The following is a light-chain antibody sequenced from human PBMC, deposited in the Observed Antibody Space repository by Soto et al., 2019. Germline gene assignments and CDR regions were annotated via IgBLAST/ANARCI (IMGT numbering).Light chain of an antibody. V-gene: IGLV2-11*01. J-gene: IGLJ3*02. CDR3: CSYAGSYTVE. CDR1: SSDVGAYNY. Sequence: QSALTQPRSVSGSPGQSVTISCTGTSSDVGAYNYVSWYQQHPGKVPKLMIYDVSRRPSGVPDRFSGSKSGNTASLTISGLQADDEADYYCCSYAGSYTVEFGGGTKLTVL. CDR2: DVS.